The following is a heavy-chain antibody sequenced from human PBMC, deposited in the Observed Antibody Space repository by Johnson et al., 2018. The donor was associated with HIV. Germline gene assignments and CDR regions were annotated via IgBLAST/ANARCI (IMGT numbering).Heavy chain of an antibody. V-gene: IGHV3-66*01. Sequence: VHLVESGGGLVQPGGSLRLSCAASGFTFSSNYMRWVRQAPGKGLEWVSVIYSGDRTYSAVSVMGSFTISRDSSKNTLLLQLNSLRGEDTAIYYCAGRSSAWYEDAFDIWGQGTMVTVSS. D-gene: IGHD6-19*01. CDR3: AGRSSAWYEDAFDI. CDR1: GFTFSSNY. CDR2: IYSGDRT. J-gene: IGHJ3*02.